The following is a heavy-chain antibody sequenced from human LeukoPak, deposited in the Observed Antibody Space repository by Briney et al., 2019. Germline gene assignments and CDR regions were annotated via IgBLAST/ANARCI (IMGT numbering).Heavy chain of an antibody. J-gene: IGHJ4*02. D-gene: IGHD3-10*01. CDR3: AKVPDGSGSYSPFDY. CDR1: GFTFSSYA. V-gene: IGHV3-30-3*01. CDR2: ISYDGSGK. Sequence: GGSLRLSCAASGFTFSSYAIHWVRQAPGKGLEWVAVISYDGSGKYYADSVKGRFTISRDNSKNTLYLQMNSLRADDTAVYYCAKVPDGSGSYSPFDYWGQGTLVTVSS.